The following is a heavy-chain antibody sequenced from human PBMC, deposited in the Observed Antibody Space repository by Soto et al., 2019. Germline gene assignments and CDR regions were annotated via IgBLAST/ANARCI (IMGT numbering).Heavy chain of an antibody. J-gene: IGHJ4*02. CDR3: ARALGWGYYDSSGYYFDY. CDR1: GYSISSGYY. V-gene: IGHV4-38-2*01. D-gene: IGHD3-22*01. Sequence: PSETLSLTCAVSGYSISSGYYWGWIRQPPGKGLEWIGSIYHSGSTYYNPSLKSRVTISVDTSKNQFSLKLSSVTAADTAVYYCARALGWGYYDSSGYYFDYWGQGTLVTVYS. CDR2: IYHSGST.